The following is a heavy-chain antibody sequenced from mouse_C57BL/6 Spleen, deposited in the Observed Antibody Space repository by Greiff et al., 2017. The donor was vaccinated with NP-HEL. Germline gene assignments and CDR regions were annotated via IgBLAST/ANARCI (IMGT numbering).Heavy chain of an antibody. D-gene: IGHD1-1*01. V-gene: IGHV1-61*01. J-gene: IGHJ2*01. Sequence: QVQLQQPGAELVRPGSSVKLSCKASGYTFTSYWMDWVKQRPGQGLEWIGNIYPSDSETHYNQKFKDKATLTVDTSSSTAYMKLSSLTSEDSAVYYCARAYGSFDYWGQGTTLTVSS. CDR1: GYTFTSYW. CDR2: IYPSDSET. CDR3: ARAYGSFDY.